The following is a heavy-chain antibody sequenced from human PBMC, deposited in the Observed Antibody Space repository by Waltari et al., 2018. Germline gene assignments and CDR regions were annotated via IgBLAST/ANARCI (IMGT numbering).Heavy chain of an antibody. J-gene: IGHJ4*02. D-gene: IGHD6-19*01. V-gene: IGHV4-61*02. Sequence: QVQLQESGPGLVKPSQTLSLTCTVSGGSISSGSYYWSWIRQPAGKGLEWIGRSYTSGSTNYNPSLKRRVTISVDTSKNQFSLKLSSVTAADTAVYYCAREGIPYSSGWFDYWGQGTLVTVSS. CDR1: GGSISSGSYY. CDR2: SYTSGST. CDR3: AREGIPYSSGWFDY.